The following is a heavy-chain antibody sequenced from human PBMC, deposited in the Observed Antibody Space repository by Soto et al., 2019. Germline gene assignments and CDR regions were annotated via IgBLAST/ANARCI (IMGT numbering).Heavy chain of an antibody. CDR2: ISSSGNTI. Sequence: GGSLRLSCAASGFTFSSYSMNWVRQAPGKGLEWVSYISSSGNTIYNADSVKGRFTISRDNAKNSLYLQMNSLRDEDTAVYYCASGPSGAFDIWGQGTMVTVSS. V-gene: IGHV3-48*02. CDR1: GFTFSSYS. CDR3: ASGPSGAFDI. J-gene: IGHJ3*02. D-gene: IGHD3-10*01.